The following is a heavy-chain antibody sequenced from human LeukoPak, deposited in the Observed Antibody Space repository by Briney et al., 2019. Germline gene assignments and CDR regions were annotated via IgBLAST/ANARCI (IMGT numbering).Heavy chain of an antibody. V-gene: IGHV4-4*09. Sequence: PSETLSLTCTVSGGSISSYYWSWIRQPPGKGLEWIGYIYTSGSTNYNPSLKSRVTISVDTSKNQFSLKLTFVTAADTAVYYCARVRIYGSGTYYHDYWGQGTLVTVSS. CDR1: GGSISSYY. CDR3: ARVRIYGSGTYYHDY. D-gene: IGHD3-10*01. J-gene: IGHJ4*02. CDR2: IYTSGST.